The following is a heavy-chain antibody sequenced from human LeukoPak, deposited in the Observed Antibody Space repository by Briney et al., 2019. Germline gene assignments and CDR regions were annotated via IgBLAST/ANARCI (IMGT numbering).Heavy chain of an antibody. CDR1: GFTFSSYA. Sequence: PGRSLRLSCAASGFTFSSYAMHWVRQAPGKGLEWVAVISYDGSNKYYAASVKGRFTISRDTSKNTLYLQMNSLTVEDTAVYYCAKGGYSGHEFDFWGQGALVTVSS. CDR3: AKGGYSGHEFDF. CDR2: ISYDGSNK. J-gene: IGHJ5*01. D-gene: IGHD5-12*01. V-gene: IGHV3-30*14.